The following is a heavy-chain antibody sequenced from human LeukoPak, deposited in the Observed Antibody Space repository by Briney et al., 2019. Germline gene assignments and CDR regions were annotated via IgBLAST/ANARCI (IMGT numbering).Heavy chain of an antibody. Sequence: GGSLRLSCAASGFTFSSYSMNWVCQAPGKGLEWVSAISGSGGSTYYADSVKGRFIISRDNSKNTLYLQMNSLRAEDTAVYYCAKSLLGGLDYWGQGTLVTVSS. J-gene: IGHJ4*02. CDR1: GFTFSSYS. CDR2: ISGSGGST. D-gene: IGHD2-21*01. V-gene: IGHV3-23*01. CDR3: AKSLLGGLDY.